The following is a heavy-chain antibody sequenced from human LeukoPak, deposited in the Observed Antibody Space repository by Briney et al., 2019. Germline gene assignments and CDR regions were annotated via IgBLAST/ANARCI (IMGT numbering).Heavy chain of an antibody. Sequence: GGSLRLSCAASGFTFSDYYMSWIRQAPGKGLEWVSYISSSGSTIYYADSVKGRFTISRDNAKNSLYLQMNSLRAEDTAVYYCASAVMGDHDAFDIRGQGTMVTVSS. D-gene: IGHD3-16*01. CDR1: GFTFSDYY. V-gene: IGHV3-11*04. J-gene: IGHJ3*02. CDR2: ISSSGSTI. CDR3: ASAVMGDHDAFDI.